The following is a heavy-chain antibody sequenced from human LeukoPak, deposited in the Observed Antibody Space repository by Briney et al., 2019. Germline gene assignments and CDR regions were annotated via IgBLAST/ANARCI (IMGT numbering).Heavy chain of an antibody. Sequence: ASVKVSCKASGYTFTSYDINWVRQATGQGLEWMGWMNPNSGNTGYAQKFQGRVTMTRNTSISTAYMELSSLRSEDTAVYYCARGASMDTAMVYWGQGTLVTVSS. CDR3: ARGASMDTAMVY. CDR1: GYTFTSYD. J-gene: IGHJ4*02. V-gene: IGHV1-8*01. D-gene: IGHD5-18*01. CDR2: MNPNSGNT.